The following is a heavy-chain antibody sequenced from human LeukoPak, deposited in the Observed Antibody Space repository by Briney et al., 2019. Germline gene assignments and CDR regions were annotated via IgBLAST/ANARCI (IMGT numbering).Heavy chain of an antibody. CDR1: GSTFSSYE. Sequence: RGSLRLSCAASGSTFSSYEMAWVLQTPVKGLVWASTVVRGGITFYAVSERGRFTISRDNSKNTLYLQMNSLRGDDTAVYYCAKYGVVLPPGSHILHWFDPLGQGSLVTVSS. CDR3: AKYGVVLPPGSHILHWFDP. CDR2: VVRGGIT. V-gene: IGHV3-23*01. J-gene: IGHJ5*02. D-gene: IGHD2-15*01.